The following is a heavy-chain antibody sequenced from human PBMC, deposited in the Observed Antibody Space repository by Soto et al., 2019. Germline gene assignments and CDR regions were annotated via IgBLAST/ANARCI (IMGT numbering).Heavy chain of an antibody. CDR3: ARADSGYAQGYYYSGMDV. D-gene: IGHD5-12*01. CDR1: GFTFSSYS. Sequence: PGGSLRLSCAASGFTFSSYSMNWVRQAPGKGLEWVSYISSSSSTIYYADSVKGRFTISRDNAKNSLYLQMNSLRAEDTAVYYCARADSGYAQGYYYSGMDVWSQGTTVIVSS. J-gene: IGHJ6*02. V-gene: IGHV3-48*01. CDR2: ISSSSSTI.